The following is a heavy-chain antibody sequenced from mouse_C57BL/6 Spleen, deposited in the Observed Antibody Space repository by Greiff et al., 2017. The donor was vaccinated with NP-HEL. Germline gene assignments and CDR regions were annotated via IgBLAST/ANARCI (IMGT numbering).Heavy chain of an antibody. D-gene: IGHD2-2*01. CDR1: GYTFTDYY. CDR3: ARPLPSYGYDWFAY. J-gene: IGHJ3*01. Sequence: VQLQQSGPELVKPGASVKISCKASGYTFTDYYMNWVKQSHGKSLEWIGDINPNNGGTSYNQKFKGKATLTVDKSSSTAYMELRSLTSEDSAVYYCARPLPSYGYDWFAYWGQGTLVTVSA. CDR2: INPNNGGT. V-gene: IGHV1-26*01.